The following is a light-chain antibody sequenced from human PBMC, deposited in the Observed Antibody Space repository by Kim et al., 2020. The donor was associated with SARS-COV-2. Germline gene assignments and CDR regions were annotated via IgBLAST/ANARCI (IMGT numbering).Light chain of an antibody. Sequence: VSPGEGATLSCRASESVSGSLAWYQHRPGQTPRLLIYCASTRATGIPARFSGSGSETEFTLTISSLQSEDFAVYYCEQYRKWPPTFGQGTKVDIK. CDR1: ESVSGS. CDR2: CAS. CDR3: EQYRKWPPT. V-gene: IGKV3-15*01. J-gene: IGKJ1*01.